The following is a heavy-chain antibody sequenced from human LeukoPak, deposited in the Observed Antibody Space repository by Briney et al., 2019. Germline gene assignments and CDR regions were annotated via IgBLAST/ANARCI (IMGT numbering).Heavy chain of an antibody. Sequence: GTXSXXXISWVRQAPGQGVEXXGGIIPIFGTANYAQKFRGRVTITADKSXXKAYMEMSRLRSEDTAVYYCAXXXXXRDPPHFDYWGQGTLVTVSS. CDR3: AXXXXXRDPPHFDY. J-gene: IGHJ4*02. CDR1: GTXSXXX. CDR2: IIPIFGTA. V-gene: IGHV1-69*06.